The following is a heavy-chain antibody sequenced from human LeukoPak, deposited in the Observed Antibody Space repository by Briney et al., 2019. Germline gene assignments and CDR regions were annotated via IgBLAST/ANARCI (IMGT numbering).Heavy chain of an antibody. Sequence: GGSLRLSCAASGFTFSSYAMSWVRQAPGKGLEWVSAISGSGGSTYYADSVKGRFTISRDNSKNTLYPQMNSLRAEDTAVYYCAKGAGYSSSWLAGDYFDYWGQGTLVTVSS. CDR3: AKGAGYSSSWLAGDYFDY. D-gene: IGHD6-13*01. J-gene: IGHJ4*02. CDR1: GFTFSSYA. CDR2: ISGSGGST. V-gene: IGHV3-23*01.